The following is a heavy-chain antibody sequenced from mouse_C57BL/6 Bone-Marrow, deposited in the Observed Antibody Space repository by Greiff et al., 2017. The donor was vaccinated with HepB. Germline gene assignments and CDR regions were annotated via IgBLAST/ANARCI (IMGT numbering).Heavy chain of an antibody. CDR3: ARSPGSSLYYLDY. CDR2: IYPRSGNT. CDR1: GYTFTSYG. Sequence: QVQLQQSGAELARPGASVKLSCKASGYTFTSYGISWVKQRTGQGLEWIGEIYPRSGNTYYNEKFKGKAPLTADKSSSTAYMELRSLTSEDSAVYFCARSPGSSLYYLDYWGQGTTLTVSS. V-gene: IGHV1-81*01. J-gene: IGHJ2*01. D-gene: IGHD1-1*01.